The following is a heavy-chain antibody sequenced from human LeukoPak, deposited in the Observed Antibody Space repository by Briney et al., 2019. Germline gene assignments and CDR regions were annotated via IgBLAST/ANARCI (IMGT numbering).Heavy chain of an antibody. D-gene: IGHD1-26*01. CDR2: ITSGSSYI. V-gene: IGHV3-21*01. CDR1: GFTFSSYA. Sequence: GGSLRLSCAASGFTFSSYAMHWVRQAPGKGLEWVSSITSGSSYIYYADSVKGRFTISRDNAKNSLYLQMNSLRAEDTAVYYCARDPYSGSYGNYYYYFMDVWGKGTTVTISS. CDR3: ARDPYSGSYGNYYYYFMDV. J-gene: IGHJ6*03.